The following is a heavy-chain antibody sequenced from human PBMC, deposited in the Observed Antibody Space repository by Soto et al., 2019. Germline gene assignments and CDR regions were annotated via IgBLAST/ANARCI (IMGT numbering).Heavy chain of an antibody. CDR1: GGSISSGGYY. CDR2: IYYSGST. Sequence: SETLSLTCTVSGGSISSGGYYWSWIRQHPGKGLEWIGYIYYSGSTYYNPSLKSRVTISVDTSKNQFSLKLSSVTAADTAVYYCARIERGYSYGYVDDWGQGTLVTVSS. J-gene: IGHJ4*02. V-gene: IGHV4-31*03. D-gene: IGHD5-18*01. CDR3: ARIERGYSYGYVDD.